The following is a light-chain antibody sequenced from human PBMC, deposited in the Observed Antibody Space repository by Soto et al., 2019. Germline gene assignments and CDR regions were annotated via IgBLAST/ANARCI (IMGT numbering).Light chain of an antibody. CDR2: WAS. V-gene: IGKV4-1*01. J-gene: IGKJ1*01. Sequence: DIVMTQSPDSLAVSLGERATINCKSSQSVLYSSNNKNYLAWYQQKPGQPPKLLIYWASTRESGVPDRLSGSGSGTDFALTISSRQAEDVGVYYCQQYYSTPWTFGQGTKVEIK. CDR3: QQYYSTPWT. CDR1: QSVLYSSNNKNY.